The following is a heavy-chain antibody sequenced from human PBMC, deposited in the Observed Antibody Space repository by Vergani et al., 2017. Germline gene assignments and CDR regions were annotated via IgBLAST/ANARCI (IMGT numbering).Heavy chain of an antibody. J-gene: IGHJ4*02. CDR1: GGSFSGYY. CDR3: ARGLRPRRSGWTSAHFDY. D-gene: IGHD6-19*01. V-gene: IGHV4-34*01. CDR2: VNHSGRT. Sequence: QVQLQQWGAGLLKPSETLSLTCAVYGGSFSGYYWSWIRQSPGKGLEWIGEVNHSGRTNYNPSLKLRVTMSGDTSKNQFSLRLTSVTAADTAVYYCARGLRPRRSGWTSAHFDYWAQGTLVTVSS.